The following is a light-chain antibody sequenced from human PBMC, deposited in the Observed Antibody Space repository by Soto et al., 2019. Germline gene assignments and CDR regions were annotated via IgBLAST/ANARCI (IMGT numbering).Light chain of an antibody. CDR1: SSDVGNYND. J-gene: IGLJ1*01. CDR3: CSYAGTYSYV. CDR2: DVS. V-gene: IGLV2-11*01. Sequence: QSALTQPRSVSGSPGQSVTISCTGTSSDVGNYNDVSWYQQHPGKAPKLMIYDVSKRPSGVPDRFSGSKSGNTASLTISGLQAEDEADYYCCSYAGTYSYVFGTGTKLTVL.